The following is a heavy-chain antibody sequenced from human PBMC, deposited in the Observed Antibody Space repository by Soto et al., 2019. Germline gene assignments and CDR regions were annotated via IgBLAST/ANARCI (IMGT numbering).Heavy chain of an antibody. J-gene: IGHJ4*02. CDR3: ARAGYSHTAMVEYYFDY. CDR1: GGSISSYY. D-gene: IGHD5-18*01. CDR2: IYYSGST. Sequence: SETLSLTCTVSGGSISSYYWSWIRQPPGKGLEWIGYIYYSGSTNYNPSLKSRVTISVDTSKNQFSLKLSSVTAADTAVYYCARAGYSHTAMVEYYFDYWGQGTLVTVSS. V-gene: IGHV4-59*01.